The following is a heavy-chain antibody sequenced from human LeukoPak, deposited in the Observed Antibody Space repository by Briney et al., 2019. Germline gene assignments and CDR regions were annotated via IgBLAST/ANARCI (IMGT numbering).Heavy chain of an antibody. V-gene: IGHV3-11*01. CDR1: GFTFSDYY. CDR2: INSSGSTI. CDR3: ARDRTKLAIFGVVKGQWRGWFDP. D-gene: IGHD3-3*01. Sequence: KPGGSLRLSCAASGFTFSDYYMSWIRQAPGKGLEWVSYINSSGSTIYYADSVKGRFTISRDNAKNSLYLQMNSLRAEDTAVYYCARDRTKLAIFGVVKGQWRGWFDPWGQGTLVTVSS. J-gene: IGHJ5*02.